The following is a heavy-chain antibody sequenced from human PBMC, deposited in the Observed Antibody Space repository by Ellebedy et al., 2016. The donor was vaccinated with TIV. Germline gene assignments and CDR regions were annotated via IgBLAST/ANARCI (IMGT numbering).Heavy chain of an antibody. D-gene: IGHD5-18*01. CDR2: IVGSGS. Sequence: GESLKISCAASGFTFSPYAMSWVRQAPGKGLEWVSGIVGSGSQKYADSVKGRFTISRDNSKRTVDLQMNSLRAEDTAVYFCAKDRTSVDGYWVFDNWGQGTLVSVSS. CDR3: AKDRTSVDGYWVFDN. CDR1: GFTFSPYA. J-gene: IGHJ4*02. V-gene: IGHV3-23*01.